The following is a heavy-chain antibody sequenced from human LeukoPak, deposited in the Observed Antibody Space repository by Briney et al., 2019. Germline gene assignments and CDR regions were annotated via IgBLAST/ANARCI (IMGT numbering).Heavy chain of an antibody. J-gene: IGHJ4*02. CDR1: GGSISTYH. CDR3: ARDGLYSYGYSYFDY. V-gene: IGHV4-4*07. CDR2: FHVTGST. D-gene: IGHD5-18*01. Sequence: ASETLSLTCTVSGGSISTYHWSWIRQPAGKGLEWIGRFHVTGSTNYNPSLKSRVTMSIDTSKNQFSLKLSPVTAADTAVYYYARDGLYSYGYSYFDYWGQGILVTVFS.